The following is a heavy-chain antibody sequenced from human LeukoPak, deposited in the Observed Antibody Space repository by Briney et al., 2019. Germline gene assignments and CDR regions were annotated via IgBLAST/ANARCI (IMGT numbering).Heavy chain of an antibody. V-gene: IGHV4-39*01. CDR2: VYYSRST. CDR3: ARHRVVFDYVDY. CDR1: GDSISSSSYY. Sequence: SDTLSLTCTVSGDSISSSSYYWAWIRQPPGKGLEWIGSVYYSRSTYSNPSLQSRVTMSADTSKNQFSLRLTSVTASDTAVYYCARHRVVFDYVDYWGQGALVAVSS. D-gene: IGHD3-10*01. J-gene: IGHJ4*02.